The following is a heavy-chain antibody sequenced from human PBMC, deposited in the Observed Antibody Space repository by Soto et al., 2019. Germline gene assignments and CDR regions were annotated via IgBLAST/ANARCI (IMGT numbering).Heavy chain of an antibody. CDR3: ARERIKTGDAFDI. CDR1: GFTFSSYA. Sequence: QVQLVESGGGVVQPGRSLRLSCAASGFTFSSYAMHWVRQAPGKGLEWVAVISYDGSNKYYADSEKGRFTISRDNSKNTLYLQMNSLRAEDTAVYYCARERIKTGDAFDIWGQGTMVTVSS. J-gene: IGHJ3*02. CDR2: ISYDGSNK. D-gene: IGHD3-10*01. V-gene: IGHV3-30-3*01.